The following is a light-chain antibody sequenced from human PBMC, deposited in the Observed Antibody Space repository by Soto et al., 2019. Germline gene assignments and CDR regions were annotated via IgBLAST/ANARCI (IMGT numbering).Light chain of an antibody. CDR1: QSVSNF. CDR3: QQYTGPPTT. J-gene: IGKJ5*01. V-gene: IGKV3-11*01. CDR2: DAS. Sequence: EIVLTQSPATLSLSPGERATLSCRASQSVSNFLAWYQQKPGQAPRLLIYDASNRAAGIPDRFSGSGSGTDFTLTITRLEPEDSAVYFCQQYTGPPTTFGQGT.